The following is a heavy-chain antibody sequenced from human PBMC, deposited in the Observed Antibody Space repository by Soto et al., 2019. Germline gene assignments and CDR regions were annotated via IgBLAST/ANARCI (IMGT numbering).Heavy chain of an antibody. CDR2: VSSSGGAT. Sequence: GGSLRLSCAASGFTFNSYAMSWVRQAPGKGLEWVSVVSSSGGATYYADSVRGRFTISRDNSRDTLYLQMDSLRVEDTAVYYCAKSRGSSSSMRYGLDVWGQGTTVTVSS. V-gene: IGHV3-23*01. D-gene: IGHD6-13*01. CDR3: AKSRGSSSSMRYGLDV. CDR1: GFTFNSYA. J-gene: IGHJ6*02.